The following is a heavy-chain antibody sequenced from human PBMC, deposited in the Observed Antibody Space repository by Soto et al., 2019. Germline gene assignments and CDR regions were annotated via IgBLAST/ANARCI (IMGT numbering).Heavy chain of an antibody. CDR1: GFTFSTYG. J-gene: IGHJ6*04. V-gene: IGHV3-30*18. CDR3: AKETHLMGLDV. CDR2: VSYDGTNK. Sequence: GGSLRLSCAGSGFTFSTYGMHWVRQAPGKGLEWVAVVSYDGTNKYYADSVKGRFTISRDNSKNTLYLQMNSLRTEDTAVFYCAKETHLMGLDVWGKGNPAHRLL.